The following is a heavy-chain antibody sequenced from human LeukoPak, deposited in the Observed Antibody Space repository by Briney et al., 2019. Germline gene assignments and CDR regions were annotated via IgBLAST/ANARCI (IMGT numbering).Heavy chain of an antibody. Sequence: SETLSLTCTVSGGSISNYYWSWIRQPPGKGLEWIGGIYYSGSTIYNPSLKRRVTILVDTSKNQFYLKLSSVTAADTAVYFCARSVAAAGCFDPWGQGTLVTVSS. CDR2: IYYSGST. J-gene: IGHJ5*02. CDR3: ARSVAAAGCFDP. D-gene: IGHD6-25*01. CDR1: GGSISNYY. V-gene: IGHV4-59*01.